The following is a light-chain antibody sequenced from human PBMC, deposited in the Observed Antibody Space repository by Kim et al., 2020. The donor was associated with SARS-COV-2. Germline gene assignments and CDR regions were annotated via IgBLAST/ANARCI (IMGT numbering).Light chain of an antibody. CDR2: DAS. J-gene: IGKJ4*01. CDR1: QSVNNY. Sequence: SLSPEEGATLSCRASQSVNNYLAWYQQKPGQAPRLLIFDASSRAAGIPARFSGSGSGTDFTLTISSLEPEDFAGYYCQQRFDWPTFGEGTKVDIK. CDR3: QQRFDWPT. V-gene: IGKV3-11*01.